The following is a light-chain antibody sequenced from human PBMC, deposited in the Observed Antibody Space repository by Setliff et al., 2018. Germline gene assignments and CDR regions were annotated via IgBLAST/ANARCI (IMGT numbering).Light chain of an antibody. Sequence: QSVLTQPASVSGSPEQSITISCTGEFGAYGSAYVSWYQQHPDKAPKLIIYDVNNRPSGISHRFSGSNSANTASLTISGLQAEDEAEYFCASKTGPGTCVFGTGTKVTVL. CDR1: FGAYGSAY. CDR2: DVN. J-gene: IGLJ1*01. CDR3: ASKTGPGTCV. V-gene: IGLV2-14*03.